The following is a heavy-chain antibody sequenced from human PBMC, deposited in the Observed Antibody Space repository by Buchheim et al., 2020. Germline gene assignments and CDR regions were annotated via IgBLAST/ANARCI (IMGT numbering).Heavy chain of an antibody. Sequence: QVQLVESGGGVVQPGMSLRLSCAASGFTFSDYGMHWVRQAPGKGLEWVAIIWYDGRTKYYADSVKGRFTISRDNSKNTLFLQMNSLRAEDTAVYYCASRIKWELDYWGQGTL. J-gene: IGHJ4*02. CDR2: IWYDGRTK. CDR3: ASRIKWELDY. V-gene: IGHV3-33*01. CDR1: GFTFSDYG. D-gene: IGHD1-26*01.